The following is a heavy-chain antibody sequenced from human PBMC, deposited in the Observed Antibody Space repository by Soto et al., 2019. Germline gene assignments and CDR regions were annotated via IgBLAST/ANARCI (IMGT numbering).Heavy chain of an antibody. CDR2: INPNSGGT. CDR1: TGNS. D-gene: IGHD6-13*01. Sequence: TGNSPYGVIPSTGQGLEWMGWINPNSGGTHYAEQLQGRVTVTWDTSISTLFMELNSLTSDDTAVYYCAREEATAGFYCFDYWGQGTLVTVS. CDR3: AREEATAGFYCFDY. V-gene: IGHV1-2*02. J-gene: IGHJ4*02.